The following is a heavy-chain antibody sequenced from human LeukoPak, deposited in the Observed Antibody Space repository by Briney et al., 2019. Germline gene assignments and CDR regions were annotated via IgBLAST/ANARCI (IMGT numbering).Heavy chain of an antibody. V-gene: IGHV3-30*02. J-gene: IGHJ6*02. Sequence: GGSLRLSCAASGFTFSSYGMHWVRQAPGKGLEWVAVIWYDGSNEYYADSVKGRFTISRDNSKNTLYLQMNSLRAEDTAVYYCAKDKGSLDDYYYYGMDVWGQGTTVTVSS. D-gene: IGHD1-1*01. CDR3: AKDKGSLDDYYYYGMDV. CDR2: IWYDGSNE. CDR1: GFTFSSYG.